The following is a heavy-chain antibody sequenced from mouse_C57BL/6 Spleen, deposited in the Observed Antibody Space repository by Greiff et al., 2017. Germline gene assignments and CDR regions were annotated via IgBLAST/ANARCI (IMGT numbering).Heavy chain of an antibody. CDR1: GYSITSGYY. CDR3: ARELHYYGSTGFAY. CDR2: ISYDGSN. D-gene: IGHD1-1*01. Sequence: DVKLQESGPGLVKPSQSLSLTCSVTGYSITSGYYWNWIRQFPGNKLEWMGYISYDGSNNYNPSLKNRISITRDTSKNQFFLKLNSVTTEDTATYYCARELHYYGSTGFAYWGQGTLVTVSA. J-gene: IGHJ3*01. V-gene: IGHV3-6*01.